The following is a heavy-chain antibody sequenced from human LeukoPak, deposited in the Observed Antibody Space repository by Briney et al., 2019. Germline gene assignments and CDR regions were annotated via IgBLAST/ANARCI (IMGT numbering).Heavy chain of an antibody. D-gene: IGHD5-18*01. J-gene: IGHJ4*02. CDR2: ISYDGSNK. V-gene: IGHV3-30*14. CDR1: GFTFSSYA. Sequence: GGSLRLSCAASGFTFSSYAMHWVRQAPGKGLEWVAVISYDGSNKYYADSVKGRFTISRDNSKNTLYLQMNSLRAEDTAVYYCASQRSGYSYGPDYFDYWGQGTLVTVSS. CDR3: ASQRSGYSYGPDYFDY.